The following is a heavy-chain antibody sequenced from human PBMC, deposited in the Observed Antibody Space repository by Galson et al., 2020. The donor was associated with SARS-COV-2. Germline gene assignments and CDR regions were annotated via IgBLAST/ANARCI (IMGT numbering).Heavy chain of an antibody. CDR1: GGSISGSY. CDR3: AKVRGLRITMIRGLQEVDYFDY. Sequence: ASETLSLTCTVSGGSISGSYWSWIRQPPGGGLEWIGYVFYSGSTDYNPSLKGRVTISVDWSKNRFSLNLASVTAADTAVYYCAKVRGLRITMIRGLQEVDYFDYCGQGTLVTVSS. D-gene: IGHD3-10*01. V-gene: IGHV4-59*08. J-gene: IGHJ4*02. CDR2: VFYSGST.